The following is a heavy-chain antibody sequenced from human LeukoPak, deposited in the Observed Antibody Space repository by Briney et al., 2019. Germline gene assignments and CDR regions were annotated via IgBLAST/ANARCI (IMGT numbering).Heavy chain of an antibody. Sequence: ASVKVSCKASGYTFTSYYMHWVRQAPGQGLEWMGIINPSGGSTSYAQKFQGRVTMTRDTSISTAYMELSKLRSDDTAVYFCARDSSGWPRPYYYMNVWGKGTTVTVSS. CDR1: GYTFTSYY. CDR2: INPSGGST. V-gene: IGHV1-46*01. D-gene: IGHD6-19*01. J-gene: IGHJ6*03. CDR3: ARDSSGWPRPYYYMNV.